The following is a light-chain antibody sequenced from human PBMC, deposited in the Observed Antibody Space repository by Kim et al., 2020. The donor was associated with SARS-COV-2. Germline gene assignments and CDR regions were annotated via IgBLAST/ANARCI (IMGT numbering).Light chain of an antibody. J-gene: IGLJ1*01. CDR3: SSYTNTGTHV. CDR2: DVS. Sequence: QSALTQPASVSGSPGQSITISCTGTSSDVGAYNYVSWYQQHPGKAPRLMIYDVSSRPSGVSNRFSGSKSGNTASLTISGLQAEDEADYYCSSYTNTGTHVFGTGTKVTVL. CDR1: SSDVGAYNY. V-gene: IGLV2-14*03.